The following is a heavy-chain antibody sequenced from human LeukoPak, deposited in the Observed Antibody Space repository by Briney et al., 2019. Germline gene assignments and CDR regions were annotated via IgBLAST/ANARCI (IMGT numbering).Heavy chain of an antibody. CDR3: ARGLPAHNWFDP. CDR1: GFTFSSYE. J-gene: IGHJ5*02. D-gene: IGHD2-2*01. V-gene: IGHV3-48*03. CDR2: ISSSGSTI. Sequence: GGSLRLSCAASGFTFSSYEMNWVRQAPGKGLEWVSYISSSGSTIYYADSVKGRFTISRDNAKNSLYLQMNSLRAEDTAVYYCARGLPAHNWFDPWGQGTLVTVSS.